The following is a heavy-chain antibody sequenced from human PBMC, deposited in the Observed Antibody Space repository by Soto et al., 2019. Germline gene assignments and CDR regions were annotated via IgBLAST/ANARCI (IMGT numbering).Heavy chain of an antibody. D-gene: IGHD2-15*01. CDR3: ARCASSCSLGF. J-gene: IGHJ4*02. V-gene: IGHV4-30-4*01. CDR2: IYYSGST. Sequence: QVELQESGPGLAKPSQTLSLTCTVSGGSISSGDYYWSWIRQPPGKGLEWIGYIYYSGSTYYNPSLMSRVTISVDTSKNQCSLKLSSVTAADTAVYYCARCASSCSLGFWGQGTLVTVSS. CDR1: GGSISSGDYY.